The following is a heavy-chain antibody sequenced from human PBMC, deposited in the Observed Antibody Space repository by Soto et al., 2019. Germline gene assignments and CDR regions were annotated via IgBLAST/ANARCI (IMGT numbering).Heavy chain of an antibody. CDR1: GFTFSSYA. CDR2: ISGSGGGT. Sequence: LRLSCAASGFTFSSYAMHWVRQAPGKGLEWVSTISGSGGGTYYADSMKGRFTISRDNSKNTLYLQMYSLRVEDTAVYYCARESDHWGQGTLVTVSS. V-gene: IGHV3-23*01. CDR3: ARESDH. J-gene: IGHJ4*02.